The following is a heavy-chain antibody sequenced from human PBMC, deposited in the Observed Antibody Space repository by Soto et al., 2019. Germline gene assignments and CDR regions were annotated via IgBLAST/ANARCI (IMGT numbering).Heavy chain of an antibody. J-gene: IGHJ2*01. CDR2: ISWNSGSI. CDR3: AKDRGWEQYWYFDL. D-gene: IGHD1-26*01. Sequence: EVQLVESGGGLVQPGRSLRLSCAASGFTFDDYAMHWVRQAPGKGLEWVSGISWNSGSIGYADSVKGRFTISRDNAKNSLYLQMNSLRAEDTALYYCAKDRGWEQYWYFDLWGRGTLVTVSS. CDR1: GFTFDDYA. V-gene: IGHV3-9*01.